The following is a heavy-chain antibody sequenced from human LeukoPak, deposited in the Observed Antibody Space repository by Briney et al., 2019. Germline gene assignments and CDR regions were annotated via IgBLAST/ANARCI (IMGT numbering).Heavy chain of an antibody. CDR3: AKFAQRYCSGGSCHPFDY. V-gene: IGHV3-23*01. CDR1: GLTFINFG. J-gene: IGHJ4*02. Sequence: GGSLRLSCAASGLTFINFGMTWVRQAPGKGLEWVSAISGSAVITFYADSVKGRFTITRDNSKNTLHLQMNSLRAEDTAAYYCAKFAQRYCSGGSCHPFDYWGQGTLVTVSS. CDR2: ISGSAVIT. D-gene: IGHD2-15*01.